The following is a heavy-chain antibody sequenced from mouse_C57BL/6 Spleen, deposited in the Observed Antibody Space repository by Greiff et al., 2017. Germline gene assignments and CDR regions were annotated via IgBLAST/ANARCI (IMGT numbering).Heavy chain of an antibody. CDR3: ARRYYGSRNYWYFDV. Sequence: QVQLQQSGAELVRPGASVKLSCKASGYTFTDYYINWVKQRPGQGLEWIARIYPGSGNTYYNEKFKGKATLTAEKSSSTAYMQLSSLTADDSAVYFCARRYYGSRNYWYFDVWGTGTTVTVSS. CDR1: GYTFTDYY. V-gene: IGHV1-76*01. J-gene: IGHJ1*03. CDR2: IYPGSGNT. D-gene: IGHD1-1*01.